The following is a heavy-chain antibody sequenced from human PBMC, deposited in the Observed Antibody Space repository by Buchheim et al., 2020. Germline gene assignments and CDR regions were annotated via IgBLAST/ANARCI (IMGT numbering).Heavy chain of an antibody. D-gene: IGHD4-17*01. CDR1: GGSISSYY. J-gene: IGHJ4*02. Sequence: QVQLQESGPGLVKPSETLSLTCTVSGGSISSYYWSWIRQPPGKGLEWIGYIYYSGSTNYNPSLKSRITISVDTSKNQFSLTLSSVTAADTAVYYCARGFYGDYGNYFDYWGEGTL. V-gene: IGHV4-59*01. CDR2: IYYSGST. CDR3: ARGFYGDYGNYFDY.